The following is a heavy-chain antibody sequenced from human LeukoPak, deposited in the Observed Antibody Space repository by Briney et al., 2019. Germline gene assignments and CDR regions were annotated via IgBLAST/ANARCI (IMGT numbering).Heavy chain of an antibody. V-gene: IGHV5-51*01. Sequence: GESLKISCKGSGYSFTSYWIGWVRQMPGKGLEWMGIIYPGDSDTRYSPSFQGQVTISADKSISTAYLQWSSLKASDTAMYYCARHGTSRDGYNLHYYYYMDVWGKGTTVTVSS. CDR1: GYSFTSYW. J-gene: IGHJ6*03. CDR3: ARHGTSRDGYNLHYYYYMDV. D-gene: IGHD5-24*01. CDR2: IYPGDSDT.